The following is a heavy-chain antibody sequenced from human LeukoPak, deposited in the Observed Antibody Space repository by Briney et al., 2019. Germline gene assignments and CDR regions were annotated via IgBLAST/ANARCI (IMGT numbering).Heavy chain of an antibody. J-gene: IGHJ6*02. D-gene: IGHD2-15*01. CDR1: GGSISSGGYY. V-gene: IGHV4-31*03. Sequence: PSETLSLTCTVSGGSISSGGYYWSWIRQHPGKGLEWIGYIYYSGSTYYNPSLKSRVTISVDTSKNQFSLKLSSVTAADTAVYYCARKLRDDYYGMDVWGQGTTVTVSS. CDR2: IYYSGST. CDR3: ARKLRDDYYGMDV.